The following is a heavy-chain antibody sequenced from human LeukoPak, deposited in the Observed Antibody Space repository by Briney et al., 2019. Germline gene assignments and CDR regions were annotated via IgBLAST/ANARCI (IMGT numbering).Heavy chain of an antibody. CDR2: ISGSGGSP. CDR3: AKEGGWLYGSPDY. CDR1: GFAFSNFG. Sequence: GGPLRLTCEASGFAFSNFGVPWARQVPGKGLEWVSSISGSGGSPYYAASVKGRFTISRDNSKNTLYLQMNSLRVEDTAVYYCAKEGGWLYGSPDYWGQGTLVTVSS. D-gene: IGHD6-19*01. J-gene: IGHJ4*02. V-gene: IGHV3-23*01.